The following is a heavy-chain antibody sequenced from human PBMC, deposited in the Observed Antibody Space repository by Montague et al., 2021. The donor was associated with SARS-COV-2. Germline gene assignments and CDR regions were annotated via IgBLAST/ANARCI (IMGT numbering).Heavy chain of an antibody. V-gene: IGHV3-30-3*01. CDR2: ISYDGSNK. Sequence: SLRLSCAASGFTFSSYAMHWVRQAPGKGLEWVAVISYDGSNKYYADSVXGRFTISRDNSKNTLYLQMNSLRAEDTAVYYCARAAQKQYVLLWFGELLHDAFDIWGQGTKVTVSS. CDR3: ARAAQKQYVLLWFGELLHDAFDI. J-gene: IGHJ3*02. D-gene: IGHD3-10*01. CDR1: GFTFSSYA.